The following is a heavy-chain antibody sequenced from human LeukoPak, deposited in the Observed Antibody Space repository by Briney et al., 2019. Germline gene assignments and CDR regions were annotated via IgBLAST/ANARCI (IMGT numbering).Heavy chain of an antibody. V-gene: IGHV3-11*05. CDR3: ARAYSGSALYYYGMDV. J-gene: IGHJ6*02. CDR2: ISSSSSYT. D-gene: IGHD1-26*01. CDR1: GFTFSDYY. Sequence: GGSLRLSCAASGFTFSDYYMSWIRQAPGKGLEWLSYISSSSSYTNYADSVKGRFTISRDNAKNSLYLQMNSLRAEDTAVYYCARAYSGSALYYYGMDVWGQGTTVTVSS.